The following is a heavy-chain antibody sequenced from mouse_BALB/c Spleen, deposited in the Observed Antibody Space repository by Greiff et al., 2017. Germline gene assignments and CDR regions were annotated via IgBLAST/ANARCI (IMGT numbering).Heavy chain of an antibody. D-gene: IGHD3-3*01. CDR3: TRGTAPFAY. V-gene: IGHV1S81*02. Sequence: VQRVESGAELVKPGASVKLSCKASGYTFTSYYMYWVKQRPGQGLEWIGEINPSNGGTNFNEKFKSKATLTVDKSSSTAYMQLSSLTSEDSAVYYCTRGTAPFAYWGQGTLVTVSA. CDR2: INPSNGGT. J-gene: IGHJ3*01. CDR1: GYTFTSYY.